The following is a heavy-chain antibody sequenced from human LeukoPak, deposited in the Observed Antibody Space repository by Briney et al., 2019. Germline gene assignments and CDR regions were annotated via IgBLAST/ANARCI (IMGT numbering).Heavy chain of an antibody. CDR2: ISSSGSTI. V-gene: IGHV3-48*03. D-gene: IGHD4-23*01. CDR3: ARVFTVGPDAFDI. Sequence: GGSLRLSCAASGFTFSSYEMNWVRQAPGKGLEWVSYISSSGSTIYYADSVKGRFTISRDNAKYSLYLQMNSLRAEDTAVYYCARVFTVGPDAFDIWGQGTMVTVSS. CDR1: GFTFSSYE. J-gene: IGHJ3*02.